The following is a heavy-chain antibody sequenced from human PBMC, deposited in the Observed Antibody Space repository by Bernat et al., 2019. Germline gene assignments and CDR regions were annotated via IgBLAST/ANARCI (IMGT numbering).Heavy chain of an antibody. J-gene: IGHJ4*02. CDR1: GFTFSNAW. CDR3: TTGDGYDGFFDY. V-gene: IGHV3-15*01. Sequence: EVQLVESGGGLVKPGGSLRLSCAASGFTFSNAWMSWVRQAPGKGLEWVGRMKSKTDGGATDYAAPVKGRFTISRDDSKNTLYLQMNSLKTEDTAVYYCTTGDGYDGFFDYWGQGTLVTVSS. CDR2: MKSKTDGGAT. D-gene: IGHD5-12*01.